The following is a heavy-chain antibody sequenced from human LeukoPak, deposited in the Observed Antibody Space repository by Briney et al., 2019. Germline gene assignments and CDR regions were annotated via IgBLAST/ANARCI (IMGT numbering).Heavy chain of an antibody. CDR1: GFTFVGYA. D-gene: IGHD1-1*01. CDR3: AKESRLGHTTQ. CDR2: SSGSGDIT. J-gene: IGHJ4*02. Sequence: PGGSLRLSCTVSGFTFVGYAMSWVRQAPGKGLEWVAFSSGSGDITDYCDSVKGRFTISRDIYKDTLYLQMNSLRGDDTAIYYCAKESRLGHTTQWGQGTLVTVSS. V-gene: IGHV3-23*01.